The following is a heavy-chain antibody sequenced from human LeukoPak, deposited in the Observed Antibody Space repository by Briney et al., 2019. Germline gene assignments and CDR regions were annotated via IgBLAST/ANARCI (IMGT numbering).Heavy chain of an antibody. CDR2: INHSGST. Sequence: PSETLPLTCAVYGGSFSGYYWSWIRQPPGKGLEWIGEINHSGSTNYNPSLKSRVTISVDTSKNQFSLKLSSVTAADTAVYYCARSSPLGYCSSTSCPFSYWGQGTLVTVSS. D-gene: IGHD2-2*01. J-gene: IGHJ4*02. V-gene: IGHV4-34*01. CDR3: ARSSPLGYCSSTSCPFSY. CDR1: GGSFSGYY.